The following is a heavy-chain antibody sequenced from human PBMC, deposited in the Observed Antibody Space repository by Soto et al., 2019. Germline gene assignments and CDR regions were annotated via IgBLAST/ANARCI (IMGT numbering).Heavy chain of an antibody. J-gene: IGHJ6*02. CDR1: GFTFSSYG. V-gene: IGHV3-33*01. CDR2: IWYDGSNK. CDR3: ARVHEDYYGMDV. Sequence: QVQLVESGGGVVQPGRSLRLSCAASGFTFSSYGMHWVRQAPGKGLEWVAVIWYDGSNKYYADSVKGRFTISRDNSKNTLDLQMNSLRAEDTAVYYCARVHEDYYGMDVWGQGTTVTVSS.